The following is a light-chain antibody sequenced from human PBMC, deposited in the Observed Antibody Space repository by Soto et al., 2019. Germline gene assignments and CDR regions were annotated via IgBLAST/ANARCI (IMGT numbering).Light chain of an antibody. J-gene: IGKJ4*01. Sequence: DIQMTQSPSTLSATVGDRVTITCRASQSISSWLAWYQQKPGKAPKVLIYKASSLERGVPSRFSGSGSGTEFTLTISSLQRDDFATYYCQQYNNYPFTFGGGTKVEIK. CDR3: QQYNNYPFT. V-gene: IGKV1-5*03. CDR1: QSISSW. CDR2: KAS.